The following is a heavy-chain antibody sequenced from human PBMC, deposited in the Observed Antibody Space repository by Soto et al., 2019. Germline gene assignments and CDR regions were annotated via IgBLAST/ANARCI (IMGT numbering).Heavy chain of an antibody. J-gene: IGHJ4*02. CDR1: GGSISSYY. D-gene: IGHD3-10*01. CDR2: IYYSGST. Sequence: SETLSLTCTVSGGSISSYYWSWIRQPPGKGLEWIGYIYYSGSTNYNPSLKSRVTISVDTSKNQFSLKLSSVTAADTAVYSCERLDVVRGVTLPYFDYWGQGTLVTVSA. V-gene: IGHV4-59*01. CDR3: ERLDVVRGVTLPYFDY.